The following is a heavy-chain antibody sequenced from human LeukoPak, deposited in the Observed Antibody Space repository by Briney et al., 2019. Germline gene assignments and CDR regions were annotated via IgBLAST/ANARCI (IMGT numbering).Heavy chain of an antibody. J-gene: IGHJ4*02. V-gene: IGHV3-48*01. D-gene: IGHD5-24*01. Sequence: GGSLRLSCVASGFTFSSYWMSWVRQAPGKGLEWVSYISSSSSTIYYADSVKGRFTISRDNAKNSLYLQMNSLRAEDTAVYYCARDRRDATIGYWGQGTLVTVSS. CDR2: ISSSSSTI. CDR3: ARDRRDATIGY. CDR1: GFTFSSYW.